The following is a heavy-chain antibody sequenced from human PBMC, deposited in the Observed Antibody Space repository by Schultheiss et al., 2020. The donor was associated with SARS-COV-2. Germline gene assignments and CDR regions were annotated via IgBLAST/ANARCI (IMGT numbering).Heavy chain of an antibody. J-gene: IGHJ6*03. CDR2: ISGSGGST. CDR1: GFTFSSYS. D-gene: IGHD3-10*01. Sequence: GGSLRLSCAASGFTFSSYSMTWVLQAPGQGLEWVSTISGSGGSTYYADSVKGRFTISRDNSKNTLYLQMNSLRAEDTAVYYCAKVGRITMVRGVKYYYYYMDVWGKGTTVTVSS. CDR3: AKVGRITMVRGVKYYYYYMDV. V-gene: IGHV3-23*01.